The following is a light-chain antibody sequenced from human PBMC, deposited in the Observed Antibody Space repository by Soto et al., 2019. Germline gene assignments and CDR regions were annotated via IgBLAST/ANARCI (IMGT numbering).Light chain of an antibody. J-gene: IGKJ2*01. CDR1: QSVSSN. CDR2: NTF. Sequence: EIVMTQSPATLSVFPGERATLSCRASQSVSSNLVWYQQKPGRAPKLLIYNTFTRATGIPVRFSGSGSGTEFTLTISSLQSEDLAVYYCQQYNNWPYTFGQGTKLEI. CDR3: QQYNNWPYT. V-gene: IGKV3-15*01.